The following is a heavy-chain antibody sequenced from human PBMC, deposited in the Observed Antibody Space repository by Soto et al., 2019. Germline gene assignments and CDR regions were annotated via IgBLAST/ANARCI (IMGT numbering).Heavy chain of an antibody. J-gene: IGHJ3*02. V-gene: IGHV1-24*01. D-gene: IGHD6-13*01. CDR1: GYTLTELS. Sequence: ASVNVSCKVSGYTLTELSMHWVRQAPGKGLEWMGGFDPEDGETIYAQKFQGRVTMTEDTSTDTAYMELSSLRSEDTAVYYCATPIAAAGTDAFDIWGQGTMVTVSS. CDR2: FDPEDGET. CDR3: ATPIAAAGTDAFDI.